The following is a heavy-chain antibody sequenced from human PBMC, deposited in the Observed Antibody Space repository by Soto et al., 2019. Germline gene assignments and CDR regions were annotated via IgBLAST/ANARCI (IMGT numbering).Heavy chain of an antibody. D-gene: IGHD2-8*01. J-gene: IGHJ3*01. CDR3: ARHLYANRNYLDALDV. CDR2: LDPADSFT. V-gene: IGHV5-10-1*01. Sequence: GESLKISCNVSGYSFTTFWISWVRQMPEKGLEWMGRLDPADSFTNYSPSFQGHVTISVDKSINTAYLQWSSLKASDTAIYYCARHLYANRNYLDALDVWGQATMVTVS. CDR1: GYSFTTFW.